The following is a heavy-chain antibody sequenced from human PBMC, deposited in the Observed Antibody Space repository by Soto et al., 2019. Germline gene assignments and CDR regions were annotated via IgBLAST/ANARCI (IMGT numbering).Heavy chain of an antibody. J-gene: IGHJ6*02. CDR3: ARASGGIAAAGQQDRSNYYYYGMDV. Sequence: PSETLSLTCTVSGGSISSYYWSWIRQPPGKGLEWIGYIYYSGSTNYNPSHKSRVTISVDTSKNQFSLKLSSVTAADTAVYYCARASGGIAAAGQQDRSNYYYYGMDVWGQGTTVTVSS. D-gene: IGHD6-13*01. V-gene: IGHV4-59*01. CDR2: IYYSGST. CDR1: GGSISSYY.